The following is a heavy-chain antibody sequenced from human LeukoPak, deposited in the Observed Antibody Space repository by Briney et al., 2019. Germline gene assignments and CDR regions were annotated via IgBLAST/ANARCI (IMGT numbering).Heavy chain of an antibody. CDR2: ISSSGNTI. CDR1: GFRVSDYY. Sequence: GGSLRLSCAVSGFRVSDYYMSWIRQAPGKGLEWVSYISSSGNTIYYTDSVKGRFTISRDNAKNSLYLQMNSLRAQDTAVYYCARDRAGYYYYGMDVWGQGTTVTVSS. V-gene: IGHV3-11*01. CDR3: ARDRAGYYYYGMDV. J-gene: IGHJ6*02. D-gene: IGHD3-10*01.